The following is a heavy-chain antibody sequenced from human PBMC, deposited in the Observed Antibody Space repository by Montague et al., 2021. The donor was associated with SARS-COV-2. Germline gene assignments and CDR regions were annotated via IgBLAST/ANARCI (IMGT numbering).Heavy chain of an antibody. V-gene: IGHV4-59*01. D-gene: IGHD5/OR15-5a*01. Sequence: SETLSLTCTVSNGSINSYYWSWVRQPPGKRLEWIGYIYYSGSTNYNPSLESRVTISIDTSKNQFSLKLRSVTAADTAVYYCAREGLHTRFDSWGQGTLVIVSS. CDR2: IYYSGST. CDR3: AREGLHTRFDS. CDR1: NGSINSYY. J-gene: IGHJ5*01.